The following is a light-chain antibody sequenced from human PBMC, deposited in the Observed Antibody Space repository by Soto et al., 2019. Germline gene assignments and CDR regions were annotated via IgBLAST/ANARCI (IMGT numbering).Light chain of an antibody. Sequence: AIRMTQSPSSLSASTGDRVTITCRASQGISSYLAWYQQKPGKAPKLLIYAASTLQSGIPSRFSGSGSGTDFTLTISCLQSEDFATYYCQQYYSYPSITFGQGTRL. CDR3: QQYYSYPSIT. CDR1: QGISSY. J-gene: IGKJ5*01. CDR2: AAS. V-gene: IGKV1-8*01.